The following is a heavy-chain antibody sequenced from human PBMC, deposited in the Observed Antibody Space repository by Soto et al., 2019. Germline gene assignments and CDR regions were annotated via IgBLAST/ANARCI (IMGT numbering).Heavy chain of an antibody. V-gene: IGHV4-34*01. CDR3: ARKVGQWLGGYNWFDP. Sequence: QVQLQQWDAGLLKPSETLSLTCAVYGGSFSGYYWSWIRQPPGKGLEWIGEIKYSGSTNYNPSLKSRVTISVDTSKHQFSLKLSSVTAADTAVYYCARKVGQWLGGYNWFDPWGQGTLVTVSS. CDR2: IKYSGST. J-gene: IGHJ5*02. D-gene: IGHD6-19*01. CDR1: GGSFSGYY.